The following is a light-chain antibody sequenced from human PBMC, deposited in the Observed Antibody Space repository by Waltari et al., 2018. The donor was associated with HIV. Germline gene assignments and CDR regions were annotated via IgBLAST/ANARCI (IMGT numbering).Light chain of an antibody. J-gene: IGKJ5*01. CDR1: QSVSSF. CDR2: DTS. CDR3: QQRSSWPIT. Sequence: EIVLPQSPATLSLSPGERATLSCRASQSVSSFLAWYQQKPGQAPRLLIYDTSKRATGIPARFSGSGSETDFTLTICSLEPEDFAVYYCQQRSSWPITFGQGTRLEIK. V-gene: IGKV3-11*01.